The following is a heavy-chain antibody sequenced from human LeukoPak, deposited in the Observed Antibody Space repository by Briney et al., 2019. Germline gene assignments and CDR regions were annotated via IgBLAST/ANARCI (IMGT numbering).Heavy chain of an antibody. CDR3: ARDNPPNYYDSSGYYRPTNWFDP. V-gene: IGHV4-34*01. CDR1: GGSFSGYY. J-gene: IGHJ5*02. CDR2: INHSGST. Sequence: SETLSLTCVVYGGSFSGYYWSWIRQPPGKGLEWIGEINHSGSTNYNPSLKSRVTISVDTSKNQFSLKLSSVTAADTAVYYCARDNPPNYYDSSGYYRPTNWFDPWGQGTLVTVSS. D-gene: IGHD3-22*01.